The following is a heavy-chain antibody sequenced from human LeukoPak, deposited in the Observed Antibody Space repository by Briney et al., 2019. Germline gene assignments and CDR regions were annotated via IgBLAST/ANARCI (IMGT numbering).Heavy chain of an antibody. CDR2: IKQDGSEK. CDR3: ARDAGYDFWSGYYANDAFDI. J-gene: IGHJ3*02. CDR1: GFTFSSYW. D-gene: IGHD3-3*01. Sequence: GGSLRLSCAASGFTFSSYWMSWVRQAPGKGPEWVANIKQDGSEKYYVDSVKGRFTISRDNAKNSLYLQMNSLRAEDTAVYYCARDAGYDFWSGYYANDAFDIWGQGTMVTVSS. V-gene: IGHV3-7*01.